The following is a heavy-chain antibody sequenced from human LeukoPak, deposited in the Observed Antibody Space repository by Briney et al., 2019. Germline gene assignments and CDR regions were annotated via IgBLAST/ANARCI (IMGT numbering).Heavy chain of an antibody. V-gene: IGHV3-23*01. J-gene: IGHJ4*02. CDR3: AKDGVLLWFGDHFDY. D-gene: IGHD3-10*01. Sequence: GGSLRLSCAASGFTFSSYGMSWVRQAPGKGLEWVSAISGSGGSTYYADSVKGRFTISRDNSKNTLYLQMNSLRAEDTAVYYCAKDGVLLWFGDHFDYWGQGTLVTVSS. CDR1: GFTFSSYG. CDR2: ISGSGGST.